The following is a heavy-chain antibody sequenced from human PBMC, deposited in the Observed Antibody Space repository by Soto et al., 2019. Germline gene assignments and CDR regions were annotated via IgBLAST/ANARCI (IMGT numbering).Heavy chain of an antibody. CDR2: INYSGSS. CDR1: GGSVTSSEFY. Sequence: QVQLQESGPGLVKPSEALSLTCTVSGGSVTSSEFYWIWIRQYPGKGLEWIGYINYSGSSYYSPSLKSQVTISLDTSKNPFSLRLNSVTAADTALYYCARHPRGAAQSYYYGMDVWGQGTTVTVSS. CDR3: ARHPRGAAQSYYYGMDV. D-gene: IGHD3-10*01. J-gene: IGHJ6*02. V-gene: IGHV4-31*01.